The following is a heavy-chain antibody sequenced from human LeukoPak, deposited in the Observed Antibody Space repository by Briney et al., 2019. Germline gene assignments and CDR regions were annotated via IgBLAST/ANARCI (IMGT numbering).Heavy chain of an antibody. CDR2: IIPILGIA. D-gene: IGHD2-21*02. Sequence: GASVKVSCKASGGTFSSYAISWVRQAPGQGLEWMGRIIPILGIANYAQKFQGRVTITSDKSTSTAYMEVSSLRSEETAVCYCARGVVVTAPEYYYYYGMDVWGQGTTVTVSS. V-gene: IGHV1-69*04. CDR3: ARGVVVTAPEYYYYYGMDV. CDR1: GGTFSSYA. J-gene: IGHJ6*02.